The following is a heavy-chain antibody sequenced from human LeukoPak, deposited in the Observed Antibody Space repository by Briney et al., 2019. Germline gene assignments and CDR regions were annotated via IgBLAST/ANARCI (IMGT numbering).Heavy chain of an antibody. CDR3: AMISSTSFYYYGMDV. D-gene: IGHD2-2*01. CDR2: ISGSGGST. CDR1: GFTFSSYA. V-gene: IGHV3-23*01. J-gene: IGHJ6*02. Sequence: GGSLRLSCAASGFTFSSYAMSWVRQAPGKGLEWVSAISGSGGSTYYEDSVKGRFTISRDNSKNTRYLQMNSLRAEDTAVYYCAMISSTSFYYYGMDVWGQGTTVTVSS.